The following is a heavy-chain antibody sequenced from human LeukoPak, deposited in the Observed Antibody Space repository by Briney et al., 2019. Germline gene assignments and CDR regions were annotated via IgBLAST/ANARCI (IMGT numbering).Heavy chain of an antibody. CDR3: AGWDRSHWFDY. V-gene: IGHV3-7*04. CDR2: IKQDGSEK. J-gene: IGHJ4*02. D-gene: IGHD1-1*01. Sequence: PGGSLRLSCAASGFAFSTFWMGWVRQAPGNGLERVANIKQDGSEKSYADSLKARFTISRDNGKNSLYLQMNSLRADDTAVYYCAGWDRSHWFDYWGQGTLVTVSS. CDR1: GFAFSTFW.